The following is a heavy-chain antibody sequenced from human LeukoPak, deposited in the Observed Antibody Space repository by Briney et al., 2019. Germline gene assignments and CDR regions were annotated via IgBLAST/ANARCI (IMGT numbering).Heavy chain of an antibody. CDR3: TTVRGVSDY. D-gene: IGHD3-10*01. V-gene: IGHV3-73*01. J-gene: IGHJ4*02. Sequence: GGSMRLSSAAYGFTFSGSAMHWVRQASGKGLGWVGRIRSKANSYATAYAASVRGSFAISRDDSKNTAYLQMNSLKAEDTAVYYCTTVRGVSDYWGQGTLVTVSS. CDR2: IRSKANSYAT. CDR1: GFTFSGSA.